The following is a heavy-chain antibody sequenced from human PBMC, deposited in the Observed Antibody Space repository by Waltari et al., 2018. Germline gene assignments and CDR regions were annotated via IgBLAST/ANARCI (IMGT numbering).Heavy chain of an antibody. CDR3: ARDLANIVVVPAATGNAFDI. CDR2: IIPIFGTA. J-gene: IGHJ3*02. Sequence: QVQLVQSGAEVKKPGSSVKVSCKASGGTFSSYAISWVRQAPGQGLEWMGGIIPIFGTANYAQKFQGRVTITADESTSTAYMELSSLRSEDTAVYYCARDLANIVVVPAATGNAFDIWGQGTMVTVSS. D-gene: IGHD2-2*01. CDR1: GGTFSSYA. V-gene: IGHV1-69*01.